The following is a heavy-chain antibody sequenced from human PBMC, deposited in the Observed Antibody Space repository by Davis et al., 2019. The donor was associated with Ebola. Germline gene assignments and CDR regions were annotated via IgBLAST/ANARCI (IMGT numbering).Heavy chain of an antibody. D-gene: IGHD3-3*01. Sequence: PSETLSLTCTVSGGSVSSGSYYWNWIRQPPGRGLEWIGYIYYSGRTNYNPSLKSRATMSVDTSKNQFSLKLSSVTAADTAVYYCVRPWRIFGIYYGMDVWGQGTTVTVSS. V-gene: IGHV4-61*01. CDR3: VRPWRIFGIYYGMDV. CDR1: GGSVSSGSYY. J-gene: IGHJ6*02. CDR2: IYYSGRT.